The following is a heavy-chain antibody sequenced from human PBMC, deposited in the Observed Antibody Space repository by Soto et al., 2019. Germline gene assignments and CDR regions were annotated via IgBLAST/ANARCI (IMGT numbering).Heavy chain of an antibody. D-gene: IGHD6-19*01. J-gene: IGHJ4*02. CDR1: GFMFDSYA. CDR2: ISPGGDRI. V-gene: IGHV3-48*02. CDR3: TKSADSAGWGVDF. Sequence: GGSLRLSCVAPGFMFDSYAMNCVRQAPGKGLEWVSYISPGGDRIYYAESLKGRITISRDNARNSLSLQMNILSDEDTAVYYCTKSADSAGWGVDFWGQGTLVTVSS.